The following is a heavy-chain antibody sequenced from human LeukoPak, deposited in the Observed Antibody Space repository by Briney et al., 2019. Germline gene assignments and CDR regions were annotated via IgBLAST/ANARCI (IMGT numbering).Heavy chain of an antibody. D-gene: IGHD3-3*01. V-gene: IGHV3-13*01. CDR3: ARVRFSRGMDV. Sequence: PGGSLRLSCAASGFTFSSYDMHWVRHATGKGLEWVSAIGTAGDTYYPGSVKGRFTISRENAKNSLYLQMNSLRAGDTAVYYCARVRFSRGMDVWGQGTTVTVSS. CDR1: GFTFSSYD. CDR2: IGTAGDT. J-gene: IGHJ6*02.